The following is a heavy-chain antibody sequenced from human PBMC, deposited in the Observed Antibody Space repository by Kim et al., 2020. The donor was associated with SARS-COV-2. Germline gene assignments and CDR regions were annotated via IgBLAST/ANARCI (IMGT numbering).Heavy chain of an antibody. CDR1: GFTLSSYW. CDR3: ARDAYSGIYSDGY. Sequence: GGSLRLSCAASGFTLSSYWMSWVRQAPGKGLEWVANIKQDGSVKNYVGSVKGRFTISRDDAQNSLHLQMNSLRAEDTAVYYCARDAYSGIYSDGYWGQGTLVTVSS. J-gene: IGHJ4*02. CDR2: IKQDGSVK. D-gene: IGHD1-26*01. V-gene: IGHV3-7*03.